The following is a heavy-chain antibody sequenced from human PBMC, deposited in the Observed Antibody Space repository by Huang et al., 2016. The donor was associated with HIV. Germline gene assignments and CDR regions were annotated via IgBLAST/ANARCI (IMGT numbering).Heavy chain of an antibody. J-gene: IGHJ4*02. CDR2: INHSGST. CDR1: GGSFSGYY. Sequence: QVQLQPWGEGVLKPSETRSLTCAVYGGSFSGYYWSWFGQSPGKGLEWIGEINHSGSTNYNPSRKSRVTMSVDTSKNQFSLKLSSVTAADTAVYYCASLFFDYWGQGILVTVSS. CDR3: ASLFFDY. V-gene: IGHV4-34*01.